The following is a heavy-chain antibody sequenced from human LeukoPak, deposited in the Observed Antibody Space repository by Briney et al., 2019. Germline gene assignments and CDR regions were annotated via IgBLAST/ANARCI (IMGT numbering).Heavy chain of an antibody. CDR1: GGSISSSSYY. Sequence: PSETLSLTCTVSGGSISSSSYYWGWIRQPPGKGLEWIGSIYYSGSTYYNPSLKSRVTISVDTSKNQFSLKLSSVTAADTAVYYCARRDADQLDFDPWGQGTLVTVSS. D-gene: IGHD2-2*01. CDR2: IYYSGST. J-gene: IGHJ5*02. CDR3: ARRDADQLDFDP. V-gene: IGHV4-39*01.